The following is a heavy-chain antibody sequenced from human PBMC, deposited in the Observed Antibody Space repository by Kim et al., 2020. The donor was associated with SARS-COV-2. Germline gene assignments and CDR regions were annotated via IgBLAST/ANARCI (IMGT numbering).Heavy chain of an antibody. J-gene: IGHJ4*02. D-gene: IGHD2-8*01. Sequence: SYEQKCQGRITMTRETSTSTVYMELSSLRSEDTAVYYCAESRLCMGAPDYWGQGTLVTVSS. V-gene: IGHV1-46*01. CDR3: AESRLCMGAPDY.